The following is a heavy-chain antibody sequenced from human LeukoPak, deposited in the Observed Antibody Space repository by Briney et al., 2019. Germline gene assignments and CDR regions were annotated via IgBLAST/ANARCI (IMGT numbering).Heavy chain of an antibody. CDR2: THHSGST. CDR3: ARDYQLLYFDS. J-gene: IGHJ4*02. Sequence: PSQALSLTCTVSAGSISSGEYYWAWIRQHPGKGLEWVAYTHHSGSTYYNPSLKSRVAISVDTSNNQFSLRLTSVTAADTAVYYCARDYQLLYFDSWGQGTLVTVSS. CDR1: AGSISSGEYY. V-gene: IGHV4-31*03. D-gene: IGHD2-2*01.